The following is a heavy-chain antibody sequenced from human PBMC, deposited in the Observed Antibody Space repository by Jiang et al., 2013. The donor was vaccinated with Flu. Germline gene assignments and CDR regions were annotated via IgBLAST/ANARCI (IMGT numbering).Heavy chain of an antibody. CDR3: AREGRGYCSSTSCYGVSYYYYYMDV. J-gene: IGHJ6*03. Sequence: GPGLVKPSETLSLTCTVSGGSVSSGSYYWSWIRQPPGKGLEWIGYIYYSGSTNYNPSLKSRVTTSVDTSKNQFSLKLSSVTAADTAVYYCAREGRGYCSSTSCYGVSYYYYYMDVWGKGTTV. CDR1: GGSVSSGSYY. CDR2: IYYSGST. V-gene: IGHV4-61*01. D-gene: IGHD2-2*01.